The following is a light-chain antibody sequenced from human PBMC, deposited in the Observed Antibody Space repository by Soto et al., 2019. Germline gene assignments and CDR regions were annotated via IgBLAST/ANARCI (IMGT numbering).Light chain of an antibody. J-gene: IGKJ5*01. Sequence: EIVLTQSPGTLSLSPGERATLSCRASQSISNNYLVWYQQKPGQAPRLLISDASSRAPGIPDRFSASGSGADLTLTIARVEPEDFAVYYCQQNGSPPITFGQGTRLEI. V-gene: IGKV3-20*01. CDR1: QSISNNY. CDR3: QQNGSPPIT. CDR2: DAS.